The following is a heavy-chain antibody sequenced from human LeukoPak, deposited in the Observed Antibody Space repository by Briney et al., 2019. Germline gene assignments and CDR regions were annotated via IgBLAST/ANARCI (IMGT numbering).Heavy chain of an antibody. V-gene: IGHV4-39*07. D-gene: IGHD3-10*01. CDR1: GGSINSSNYN. CDR2: VYYSGLT. CDR3: ARAVPFSRDLWFGEYSNGYYFDY. Sequence: PSETLSLTCTVSGGSINSSNYNWGWIRQPPRRGPEWLASVYYSGLTYYNSSLKSRVSISVDTSKNQFSLKLRSVTAADTAVYYCARAVPFSRDLWFGEYSNGYYFDYWGQGTLVTVSS. J-gene: IGHJ4*02.